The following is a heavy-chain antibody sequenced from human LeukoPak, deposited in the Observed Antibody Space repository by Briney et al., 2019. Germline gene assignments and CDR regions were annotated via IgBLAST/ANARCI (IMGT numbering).Heavy chain of an antibody. V-gene: IGHV3-48*03. CDR3: AKSVPYWYFDL. CDR2: ISSSGSTI. Sequence: GGSLRLSCAASGFTFSSYEMNWVRQAPGKGLEWVSYISSSGSTIYYADSVKGRFTISRDNAKNSLYLQMNSLRAEDTAIYYCAKSVPYWYFDLWGRGTLVTVSS. CDR1: GFTFSSYE. J-gene: IGHJ2*01.